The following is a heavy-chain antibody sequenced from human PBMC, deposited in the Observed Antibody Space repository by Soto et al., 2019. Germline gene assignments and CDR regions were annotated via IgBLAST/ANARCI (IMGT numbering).Heavy chain of an antibody. J-gene: IGHJ5*02. D-gene: IGHD3-9*01. CDR1: GFTFSSYW. CDR3: ARDKPNLRYLNP. Sequence: EVQLVESGGGLVQPGGSLRLSCAASGFTFSSYWMHWVRQAPGKGLVWVSRINSDGSSTSYADPVKGRFTISRDNAKNTLYLQMNSLRAEDTAVYYCARDKPNLRYLNPWGQGTLVTVSS. CDR2: INSDGSST. V-gene: IGHV3-74*01.